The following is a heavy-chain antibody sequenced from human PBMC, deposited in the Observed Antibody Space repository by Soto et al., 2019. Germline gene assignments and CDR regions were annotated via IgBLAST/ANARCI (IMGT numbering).Heavy chain of an antibody. CDR1: GFTFSSCG. V-gene: IGHV3-30*03. CDR2: ISYDGTTE. D-gene: IGHD2-15*01. J-gene: IGHJ4*02. Sequence: QVQLVESGGGVVQPGRSLRLSCAASGFTFSSCGMHWVRQAPDKGLEWVTVISYDGTTEYYADSVKGRFTISRDNSKNTLYLQMNSLTAEDTAVYYWASDLGYCRGGRCFSIDYWGQGTLVTVSS. CDR3: ASDLGYCRGGRCFSIDY.